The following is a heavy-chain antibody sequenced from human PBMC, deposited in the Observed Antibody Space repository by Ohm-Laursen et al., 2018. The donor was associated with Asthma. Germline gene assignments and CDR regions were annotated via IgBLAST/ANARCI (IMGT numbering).Heavy chain of an antibody. CDR3: ARALEELEPSFDY. V-gene: IGHV3-11*01. CDR1: GFTFSDYY. Sequence: SLRLSCAASGFTFSDYYMSWIRQAPGKGLEWVSYISSSGSTIYYADSVKGRFTISRDNAKNSLYLQMNSLRAEDTAVYYCARALEELEPSFDYWGQGTLVTVSS. CDR2: ISSSGSTI. D-gene: IGHD1-26*01. J-gene: IGHJ4*02.